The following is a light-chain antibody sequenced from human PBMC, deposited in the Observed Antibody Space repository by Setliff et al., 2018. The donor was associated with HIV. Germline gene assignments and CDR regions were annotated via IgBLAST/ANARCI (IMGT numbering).Light chain of an antibody. CDR2: DVS. CDR3: CSNAARPTFYV. Sequence: ALAQPRSVSGSPGQSVTIFCSGSSTTFGTYNYVSWYQQQPGKAPRLIIYDVSERPPGVPDRFSGSKSGNTASLTISGLQAEDEADYYCCSNAARPTFYVFGSGTKVTVL. CDR1: STTFGTYNY. V-gene: IGLV2-11*01. J-gene: IGLJ1*01.